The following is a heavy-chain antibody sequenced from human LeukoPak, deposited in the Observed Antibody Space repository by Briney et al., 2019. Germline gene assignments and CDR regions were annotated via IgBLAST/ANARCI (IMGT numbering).Heavy chain of an antibody. Sequence: GGSLRLSCEASGFTFSSYGMNWVRQAPGKGLEWVSAISGSGGSTYYADSVKGRFTISRDNSKNTLYLQMNSLRAEDTAVYYCAKDLERELPRMVYYYYGMDVWGQGTTVTVSS. D-gene: IGHD1-26*01. CDR3: AKDLERELPRMVYYYYGMDV. CDR1: GFTFSSYG. CDR2: ISGSGGST. V-gene: IGHV3-23*01. J-gene: IGHJ6*02.